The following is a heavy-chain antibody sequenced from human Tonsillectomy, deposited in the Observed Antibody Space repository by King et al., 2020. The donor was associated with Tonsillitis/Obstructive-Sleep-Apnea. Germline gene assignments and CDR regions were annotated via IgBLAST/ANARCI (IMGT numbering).Heavy chain of an antibody. J-gene: IGHJ4*02. CDR2: ISSSGSTI. V-gene: IGHV3-48*03. CDR3: ARDWGWLQFFDY. D-gene: IGHD5-24*01. Sequence: QLVQSGGGLVQPGGSLRLSCAASGFTFSSYEMNWVRQAPGKGLEWVSYISSSGSTIYYADSVKGRFTISRDNAKNSLYLQMNSLRAEDTAVYYCARDWGWLQFFDYWGQGTLVTVSS. CDR1: GFTFSSYE.